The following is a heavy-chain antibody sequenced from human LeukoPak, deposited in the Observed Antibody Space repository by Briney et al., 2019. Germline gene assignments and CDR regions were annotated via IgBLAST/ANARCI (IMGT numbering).Heavy chain of an antibody. Sequence: SETLSLTCAIYGGSFSGYTWSWIRQPPGKGLEWIGEINHSGSTNYNPSLKSRVTISVDMSKNQFSLKLSSVTAADTAVYYCASILSSWYSLFDYWGQGTLVTVSS. CDR3: ASILSSWYSLFDY. J-gene: IGHJ4*02. CDR1: GGSFSGYT. D-gene: IGHD6-13*01. V-gene: IGHV4-34*01. CDR2: INHSGST.